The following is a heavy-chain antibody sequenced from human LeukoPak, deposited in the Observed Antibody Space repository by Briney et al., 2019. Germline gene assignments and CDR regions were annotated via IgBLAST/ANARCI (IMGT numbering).Heavy chain of an antibody. D-gene: IGHD7-27*01. CDR2: IYYDGST. V-gene: IGHV3-23*03. J-gene: IGHJ6*02. CDR3: ARPLRINCGMDV. Sequence: PGGSLRLSCAASGFTFSSYAMSWVRQTPGKGLEWVSIIYYDGSTYYADSVKGRFPISRDNSKNTMYLQMNSRRAEDTAVYYCARPLRINCGMDVWGQGTTVTVSS. CDR1: GFTFSSYA.